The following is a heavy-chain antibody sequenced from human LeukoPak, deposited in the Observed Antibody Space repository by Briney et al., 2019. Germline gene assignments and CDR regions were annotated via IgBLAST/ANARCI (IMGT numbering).Heavy chain of an antibody. CDR3: ARASRGNWFDP. Sequence: GGSLRLSCAAPGFTFSRYWMHWVRQAPGKGLVWVSRIGDDGSTTAYADSVKGRFTISRDNAKNTLYLQMNSLRAEDTAVYYCARASRGNWFDPWGQGTLVTVSS. D-gene: IGHD3-10*01. CDR1: GFTFSRYW. CDR2: IGDDGSTT. V-gene: IGHV3-74*01. J-gene: IGHJ5*02.